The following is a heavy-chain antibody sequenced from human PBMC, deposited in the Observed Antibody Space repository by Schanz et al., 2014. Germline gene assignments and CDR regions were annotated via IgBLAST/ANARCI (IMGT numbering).Heavy chain of an antibody. CDR3: ARDGVDAAAGGNY. CDR2: ITAYNGDT. Sequence: QVQLVQSGAEVKKPGASVKVSCKASGYTFTSHGISWVRQAPGQGLEWMGWITAYNGDTNYALKLQGRVTMTTDTSTGTAYMELRSLRSEDTAVYYCARDGVDAAAGGNYWGQGTLVTVSS. V-gene: IGHV1-18*01. J-gene: IGHJ4*02. D-gene: IGHD6-13*01. CDR1: GYTFTSHG.